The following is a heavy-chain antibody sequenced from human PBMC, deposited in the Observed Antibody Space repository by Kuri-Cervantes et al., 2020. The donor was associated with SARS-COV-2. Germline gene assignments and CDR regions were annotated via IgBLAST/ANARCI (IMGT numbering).Heavy chain of an antibody. CDR3: AKTLGYCSGGSCYSSYYYYGKDV. CDR1: GFTFSSYG. CDR2: IRYDGSNK. Sequence: GGSLRLSCAASGFTFSSYGMHWVRQAPGKGLEWVAFIRYDGSNKYYADSVKGRFTISRDNSKNTLYLQMNSLRAEDTAVYYCAKTLGYCSGGSCYSSYYYYGKDVWGQGTTVTVSS. V-gene: IGHV3-30*02. D-gene: IGHD2-15*01. J-gene: IGHJ6*02.